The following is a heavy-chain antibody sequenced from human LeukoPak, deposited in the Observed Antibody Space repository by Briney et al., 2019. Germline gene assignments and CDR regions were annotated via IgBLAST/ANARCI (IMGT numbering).Heavy chain of an antibody. Sequence: GGSLRLSCAASGFTFSSSGMNWVRQAPGKGLEWVSYISSSSTTIQYADSVKGRFTISRDNAKNSLYLQMNSLRAEDTAVYYCARRGIVATAVFDYWGQGTLVTVSS. CDR3: ARRGIVATAVFDY. CDR2: ISSSSTTI. D-gene: IGHD5-12*01. V-gene: IGHV3-48*04. J-gene: IGHJ4*02. CDR1: GFTFSSSG.